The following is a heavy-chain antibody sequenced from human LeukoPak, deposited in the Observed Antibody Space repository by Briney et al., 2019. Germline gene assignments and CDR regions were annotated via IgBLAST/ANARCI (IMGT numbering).Heavy chain of an antibody. J-gene: IGHJ4*02. CDR1: GGSISTYY. D-gene: IGHD5-18*01. Sequence: WETLSLTCTVSGGSISTYYWSGIRQPAGKGLEGIGRIYISGRTNYIPSLQSRVTMSVDTSRSQFSLKLRSVTAADTAVYYCAREASDTAMATYYFDYWGQGTLVTVSS. V-gene: IGHV4-4*07. CDR3: AREASDTAMATYYFDY. CDR2: IYISGRT.